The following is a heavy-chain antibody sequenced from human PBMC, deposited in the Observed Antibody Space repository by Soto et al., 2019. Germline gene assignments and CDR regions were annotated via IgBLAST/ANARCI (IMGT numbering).Heavy chain of an antibody. J-gene: IGHJ5*02. CDR3: ARDWEGYCSSTSCFDRWFDP. Sequence: RASVKVSCKASGGTFSSYAISWVRQAPGQGLEWMGGIIPIFGTANYAQKFQGRVTITADESTSTAYMELSSLRSEDTAVYYCARDWEGYCSSTSCFDRWFDPWGQGTLVTVSS. CDR1: GGTFSSYA. CDR2: IIPIFGTA. V-gene: IGHV1-69*13. D-gene: IGHD2-2*01.